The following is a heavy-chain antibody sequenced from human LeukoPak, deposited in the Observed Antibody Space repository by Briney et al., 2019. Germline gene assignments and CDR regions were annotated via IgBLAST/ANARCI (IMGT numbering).Heavy chain of an antibody. V-gene: IGHV1-24*01. CDR1: GYTLTELS. CDR3: ATYISPGLKYSGTNAFDI. J-gene: IGHJ3*02. D-gene: IGHD5-12*01. CDR2: FDPEDGET. Sequence: ASVKVSCKVSGYTLTELSMHWVRQAPGKGLEWMGGFDPEDGETIYAQKFQGRVTMTEDTSTDTAYMELSSLRSEDTAVYYCATYISPGLKYSGTNAFDIWGQGTMVTVSS.